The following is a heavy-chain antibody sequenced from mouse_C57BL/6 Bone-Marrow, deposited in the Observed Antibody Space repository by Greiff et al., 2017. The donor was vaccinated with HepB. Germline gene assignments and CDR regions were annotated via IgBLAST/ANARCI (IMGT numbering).Heavy chain of an antibody. CDR2: INPYNGGT. CDR1: GYTFTDYY. CDR3: AIPFNYYGNRPAWFAY. J-gene: IGHJ3*01. Sequence: EVQLKESGPVLVKPGASVKMSCKASGYTFTDYYMNWVKQSHGKSLEWIGVINPYNGGTSYNQKFKGKATLTVDKSSSTAYMELNSLTSEDSAVYYCAIPFNYYGNRPAWFAYWGQGTLVTVSA. V-gene: IGHV1-19*01. D-gene: IGHD2-1*01.